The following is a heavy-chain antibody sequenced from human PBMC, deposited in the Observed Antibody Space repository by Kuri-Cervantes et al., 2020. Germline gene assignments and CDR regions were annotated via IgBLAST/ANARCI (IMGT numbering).Heavy chain of an antibody. CDR3: ARVRRYDSSGYPANWFDP. Sequence: SETLSLTCTVSGGSVRSGSYYWSWIRQPPGKGLEWIGYIYYSGSTNYNPSLKSRVTISLDTSKNQFSLKVSSVTAADTAVYYCARVRRYDSSGYPANWFDPWGQGTLVTVSS. CDR1: GGSVRSGSYY. V-gene: IGHV4-61*01. D-gene: IGHD3-22*01. J-gene: IGHJ5*02. CDR2: IYYSGST.